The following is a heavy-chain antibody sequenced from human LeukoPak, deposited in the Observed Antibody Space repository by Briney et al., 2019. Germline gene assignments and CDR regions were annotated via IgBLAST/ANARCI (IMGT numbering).Heavy chain of an antibody. CDR3: ASDLGGYTNSWWFYYFDS. D-gene: IGHD6-13*01. Sequence: GGSLRLSCAASGFTFSSYSMNWVRQAPGKGLEWVSYISSSSSTIYYADSVKGRFTISRDNAKNSLYLQMNSLRAEDTAVYYCASDLGGYTNSWWFYYFDSWGQGTLVTVSS. CDR1: GFTFSSYS. CDR2: ISSSSSTI. J-gene: IGHJ4*02. V-gene: IGHV3-48*04.